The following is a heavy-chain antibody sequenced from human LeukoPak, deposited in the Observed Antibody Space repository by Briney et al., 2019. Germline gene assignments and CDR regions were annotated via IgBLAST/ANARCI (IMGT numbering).Heavy chain of an antibody. Sequence: ASVKVSCKASGYTFTGYYMHWVRQAPGQGLEWMGWINPNSGGTNYAQKFQGRVTMTRDTSISTAYMELSRLRSDDTAVYYCARDNVMPGIAAAGSRGIHWFDPWGQGTLVTVSS. V-gene: IGHV1-2*02. CDR1: GYTFTGYY. D-gene: IGHD6-13*01. J-gene: IGHJ5*02. CDR3: ARDNVMPGIAAAGSRGIHWFDP. CDR2: INPNSGGT.